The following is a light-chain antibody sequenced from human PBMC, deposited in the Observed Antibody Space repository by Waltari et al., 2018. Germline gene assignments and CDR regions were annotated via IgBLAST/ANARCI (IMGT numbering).Light chain of an antibody. CDR3: QQYYDIPYT. Sequence: DIVMTQSPESLAVSLGERATLRCKSSPTLLYISNNKNYLSWYQQKPGQPPRLLMYWASTRESGVPDRFSGSGSGTDFTLTIGSLQAEDVAVYYCQQYYDIPYTFGQGTKLEIK. V-gene: IGKV4-1*01. J-gene: IGKJ2*01. CDR2: WAS. CDR1: PTLLYISNNKNY.